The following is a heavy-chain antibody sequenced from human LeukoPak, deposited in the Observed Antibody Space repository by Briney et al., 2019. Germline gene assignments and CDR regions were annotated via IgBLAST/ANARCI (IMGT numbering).Heavy chain of an antibody. V-gene: IGHV3-73*01. D-gene: IGHD4-17*01. CDR3: TRRADYGDTTFDY. CDR1: GFTFSGSA. Sequence: GGSLRLSCAASGFTFSGSAMHWVRQASAKGLEWVGRIRSKANSYATGYAASVKGRFTISRDDSKNTAYLQMNSLKTEDTAVYYCTRRADYGDTTFDYWGQGTLVTVSS. J-gene: IGHJ4*02. CDR2: IRSKANSYAT.